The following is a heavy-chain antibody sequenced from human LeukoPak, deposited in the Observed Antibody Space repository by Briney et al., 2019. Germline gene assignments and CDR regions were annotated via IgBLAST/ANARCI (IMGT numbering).Heavy chain of an antibody. V-gene: IGHV5-10-1*01. CDR1: RYSFTSYW. CDR2: IDPSDSYT. J-gene: IGHJ4*02. CDR3: ATESPTGELDC. Sequence: GESLKISCQGSRYSFTSYWINWVRQMPGKGLEWMGRIDPSDSYTNYSPSFQGHVTISADKSINTAYLQWSSLKASDTAIYYCATESPTGELDCWGQGTLVTVSS. D-gene: IGHD7-27*01.